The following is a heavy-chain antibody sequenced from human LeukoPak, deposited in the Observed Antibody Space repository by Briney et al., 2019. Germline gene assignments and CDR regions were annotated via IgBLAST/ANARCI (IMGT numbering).Heavy chain of an antibody. D-gene: IGHD3-16*01. V-gene: IGHV3-74*01. CDR2: ITNDGSST. CDR3: TRDIPFGGY. CDR1: GLTFSSHW. J-gene: IGHJ4*02. Sequence: GGSLRLSCAAFGLTFSSHWMHWVRQAPGKGLVWVSRITNDGSSTTYADSVKGRFTISRDDAKNSLYLQMNSLRAEDTAVYYCTRDIPFGGYWGQGTLVTVSS.